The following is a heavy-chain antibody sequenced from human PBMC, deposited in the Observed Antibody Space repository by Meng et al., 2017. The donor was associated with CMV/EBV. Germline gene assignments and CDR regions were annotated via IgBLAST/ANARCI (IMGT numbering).Heavy chain of an antibody. CDR3: ASQDIVVVPAHNWFDP. CDR2: GSHDGTVE. Sequence: GESLKISCAASGFTFSHFSIHWVRQAPGKGLEWVAFGSHDGTVETYVDSVKGRFTLSRDNSKNTLYLQMNSLRAEDTAVYYCASQDIVVVPAHNWFDPWGQGTLVTVSS. CDR1: GFTFSHFS. V-gene: IGHV3-30*04. J-gene: IGHJ5*02. D-gene: IGHD2-2*01.